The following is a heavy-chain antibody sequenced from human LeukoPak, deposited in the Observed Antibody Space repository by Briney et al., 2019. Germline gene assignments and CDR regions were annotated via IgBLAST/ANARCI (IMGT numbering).Heavy chain of an antibody. V-gene: IGHV4-34*01. CDR1: GGSFSGYY. D-gene: IGHD5-18*01. CDR3: ARGRISKSYSWEVDP. J-gene: IGHJ5*02. CDR2: INHNGST. Sequence: SGTLSLTCAVYGGSFSGYYWSWVRQPPGKGLEWDGEINHNGSTNYNPSLKSRHNLSVDTSKNQFSLKLSSVTAADTAVYYCARGRISKSYSWEVDPWGQGTLVTVSS.